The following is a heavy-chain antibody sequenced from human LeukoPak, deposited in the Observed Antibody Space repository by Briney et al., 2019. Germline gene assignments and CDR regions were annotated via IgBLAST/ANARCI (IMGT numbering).Heavy chain of an antibody. CDR2: ISYDGSNK. V-gene: IGHV3-30*18. D-gene: IGHD2-15*01. CDR1: GFTFDDYA. Sequence: GRSLRLSCAASGFTFDDYAMHWVRQAPGKGLEWVAVISYDGSNKYYADSVKGRFTISRDNSKRTLFLQTDSLRGEDTAVYYCANGGYYSLDSWGQGTLVTVSS. CDR3: ANGGYYSLDS. J-gene: IGHJ4*02.